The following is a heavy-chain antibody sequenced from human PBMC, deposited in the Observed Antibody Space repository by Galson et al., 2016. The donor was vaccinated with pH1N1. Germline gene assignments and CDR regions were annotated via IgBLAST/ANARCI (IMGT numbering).Heavy chain of an antibody. CDR1: GYSFTSYW. CDR2: IYPGDSDT. V-gene: IGHV5-51*03. J-gene: IGHJ2*01. Sequence: QSGAEVKKPGESLKISCKGSGYSFTSYWIGWVRQMPGKGLEWMGIIYPGDSDTRYSPSFQGQVTISADKSTSTAYLQWSSLKASDTAIYYCARYAVTYYYESSCYPDWYFDLWVRGTRVTVSS. D-gene: IGHD3-22*01. CDR3: ARYAVTYYYESSCYPDWYFDL.